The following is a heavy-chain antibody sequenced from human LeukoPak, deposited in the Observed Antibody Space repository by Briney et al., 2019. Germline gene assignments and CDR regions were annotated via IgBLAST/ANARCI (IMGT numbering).Heavy chain of an antibody. CDR1: GFTFSSYG. CDR2: ISYDGSNK. D-gene: IGHD3-22*01. J-gene: IGHJ4*02. Sequence: PGRSLRLSCAASGFTFSSYGMHWVRQAPGKGLEWVAVISYDGSNKYYVDSVKGRFTISRDNSKNTLYLQMNSLRAEDTAVYCCAKDGSFDSSGYEWGLFDYWGQGTLVTVSS. V-gene: IGHV3-30*18. CDR3: AKDGSFDSSGYEWGLFDY.